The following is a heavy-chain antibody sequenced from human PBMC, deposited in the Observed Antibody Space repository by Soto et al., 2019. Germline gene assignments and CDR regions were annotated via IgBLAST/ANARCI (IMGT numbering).Heavy chain of an antibody. D-gene: IGHD6-19*01. V-gene: IGHV3-9*01. CDR1: GFTFDDYA. J-gene: IGHJ3*02. Sequence: EVQLVESGGGLVQPGRSLRLSCAASGFTFDDYAMHWVRQAPGKGLEWVSGISWNSGSIGYADSVKGRFTISRDNAKNSLYLQMNSLRAEDTALYYCAKDRRIAVSDAFDIWGPGTMVTVSS. CDR2: ISWNSGSI. CDR3: AKDRRIAVSDAFDI.